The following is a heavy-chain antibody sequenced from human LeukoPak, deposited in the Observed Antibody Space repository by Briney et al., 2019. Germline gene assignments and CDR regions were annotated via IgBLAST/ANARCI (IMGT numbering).Heavy chain of an antibody. D-gene: IGHD3-10*01. CDR3: AKGVSGYFDY. Sequence: GRSLRLSCAASGFTFSSYGMHWVRQAPGKGLEWVAVISYDGSNKYYADSVKGRFTISRDNSKNTLYLQMNSLRAEDTAVYYCAKGVSGYFDYWGQGTLVTVSS. J-gene: IGHJ4*02. CDR1: GFTFSSYG. V-gene: IGHV3-30*18. CDR2: ISYDGSNK.